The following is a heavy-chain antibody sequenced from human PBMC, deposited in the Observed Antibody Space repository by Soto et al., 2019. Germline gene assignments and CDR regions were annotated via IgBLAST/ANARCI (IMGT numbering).Heavy chain of an antibody. CDR1: GFSLTTDGVG. CDR2: IYWDDDE. J-gene: IGHJ4*02. Sequence: QITLKESGPTLVKPTQTLTLTCSFSGFSLTTDGVGVGWVRQPPGEALEWLALIYWDDDERYSPSLKTRLTITKDPSKNQVVVIMTNMAPVDTATYYCAHSRNLITDDAQVGDFDYWGQGTLVTVSS. D-gene: IGHD3-10*01. CDR3: AHSRNLITDDAQVGDFDY. V-gene: IGHV2-5*02.